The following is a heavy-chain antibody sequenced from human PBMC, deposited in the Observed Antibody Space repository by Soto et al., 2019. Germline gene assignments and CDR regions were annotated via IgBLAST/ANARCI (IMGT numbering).Heavy chain of an antibody. D-gene: IGHD2-15*01. CDR3: ARGPRIVVVVAATGAFDI. V-gene: IGHV3-7*05. J-gene: IGHJ3*02. CDR1: GFTFSSYW. Sequence: GGSLRLSCAASGFTFSSYWMSWVRQAPGKGLEWVANIKQDGSEKYYVDSVKGRFTIPRDNAKNSLYLQMNSLRAEDTAVYYCARGPRIVVVVAATGAFDIWGQGTMVTVSS. CDR2: IKQDGSEK.